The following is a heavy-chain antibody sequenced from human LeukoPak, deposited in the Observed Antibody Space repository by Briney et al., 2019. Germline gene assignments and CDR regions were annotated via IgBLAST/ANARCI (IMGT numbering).Heavy chain of an antibody. V-gene: IGHV4-59*12. D-gene: IGHD2-2*01. J-gene: IGHJ5*02. CDR1: GGSISNDF. Sequence: SETLSLTCTVSGGSISNDFWSWIRQPPGRGLEWIGYISYSGITNYNPSLKSRVTISVDTSKNQFSLKLSSVTAADTAVYYCARGLIGYCSSTSNNWFDPWGQGTLVTVSS. CDR3: ARGLIGYCSSTSNNWFDP. CDR2: ISYSGIT.